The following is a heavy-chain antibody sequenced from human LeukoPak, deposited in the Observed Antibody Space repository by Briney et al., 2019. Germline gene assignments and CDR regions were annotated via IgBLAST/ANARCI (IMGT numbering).Heavy chain of an antibody. CDR3: AELGITMIGGV. J-gene: IGHJ6*04. V-gene: IGHV3-48*04. CDR1: GFTLSSYG. Sequence: GGSLRLSCAASGFTLSSYGMSWVRQAPGKGLEWVSYISSRSSTIYYADSVKGRFTISRDNAKNSLYLQMNSLRAEDTAVYYCAELGITMIGGVWGKGTTVTISS. D-gene: IGHD3-10*02. CDR2: ISSRSSTI.